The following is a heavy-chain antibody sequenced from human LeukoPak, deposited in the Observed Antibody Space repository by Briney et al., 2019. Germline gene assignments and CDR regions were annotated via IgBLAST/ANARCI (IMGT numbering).Heavy chain of an antibody. V-gene: IGHV4-30-4*01. CDR1: GGSISSGDYY. D-gene: IGHD3-22*01. Sequence: PSQTLSLTCTVSGGSISSGDYYWSWIRQPPGKGLKWIGYIYYSGSTYYNPSLKSRVTISVDTSKNQFSLKLSSVTAADTAVYYCAREVYYYDSSGDWGQGTLVTVSS. CDR3: AREVYYYDSSGD. J-gene: IGHJ4*02. CDR2: IYYSGST.